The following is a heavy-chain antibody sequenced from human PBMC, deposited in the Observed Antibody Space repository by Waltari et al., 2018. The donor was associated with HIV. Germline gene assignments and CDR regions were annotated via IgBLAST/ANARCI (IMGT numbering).Heavy chain of an antibody. V-gene: IGHV3-74*01. Sequence: EVQLVESGGGLVQPGGSLRLSCAASGFTFSSYWIHWVRQAPGKGLVGVSHINTEGSSTSYADSLKGRFTISRDNAKNTLYLQMNSLRAEDTAVYYCARGGHCSGISCYTGDYSYGLDVWGQGTTVTVSS. J-gene: IGHJ6*02. CDR1: GFTFSSYW. CDR3: ARGGHCSGISCYTGDYSYGLDV. D-gene: IGHD2-2*02. CDR2: INTEGSST.